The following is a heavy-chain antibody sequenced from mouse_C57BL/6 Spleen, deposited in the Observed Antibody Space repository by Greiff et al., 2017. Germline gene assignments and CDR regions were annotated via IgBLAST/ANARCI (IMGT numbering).Heavy chain of an antibody. Sequence: VQLQESGPGLVQPSQSLSITCTVSGFSLTSYGVHWVRQSPGKGLEWLGVIWSGGSTDYNAAFISRLSISKDNSKSQVFFKMNSLQADDTAIYYCARRPSSYAMDYWGQGTSVTVSS. CDR2: IWSGGST. CDR1: GFSLTSYG. CDR3: ARRPSSYAMDY. V-gene: IGHV2-2*01. J-gene: IGHJ4*01.